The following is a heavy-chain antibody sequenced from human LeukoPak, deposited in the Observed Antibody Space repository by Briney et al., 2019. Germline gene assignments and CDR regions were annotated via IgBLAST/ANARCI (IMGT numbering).Heavy chain of an antibody. D-gene: IGHD6-13*01. CDR3: ARTYSSSWSDAFDI. V-gene: IGHV1-24*01. Sequence: ASVKVSCKVSGYTLTELSMHWVRQAPGKGLEWMGGFDPEDGETIYAQKSQGRVTMTEDTSTDTAYMELSSLRSEDTAVYYCARTYSSSWSDAFDIWGQGTMVTVSS. J-gene: IGHJ3*02. CDR1: GYTLTELS. CDR2: FDPEDGET.